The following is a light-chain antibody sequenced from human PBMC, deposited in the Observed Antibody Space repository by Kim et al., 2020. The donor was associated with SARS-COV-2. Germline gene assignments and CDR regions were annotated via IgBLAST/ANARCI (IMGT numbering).Light chain of an antibody. Sequence: GKTVTNSCNRTGGSITGNYVQWYKQRPGRAHTTVIYEDNQRTAGVPDRFSGSIDRPSNAISLTISGLKTEDEADYYCQSYDSGVWVFGGGTQLTIL. V-gene: IGLV6-57*03. CDR1: GGSITGNY. CDR3: QSYDSGVWV. CDR2: EDN. J-gene: IGLJ3*02.